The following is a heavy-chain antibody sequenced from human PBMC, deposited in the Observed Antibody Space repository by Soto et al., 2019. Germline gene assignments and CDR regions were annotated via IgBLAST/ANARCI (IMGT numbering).Heavy chain of an antibody. CDR1: GGSISSYY. J-gene: IGHJ5*02. D-gene: IGHD6-6*01. Sequence: PSETLSLTCTVSGGSISSYYWSWIRQPPGKGLEWIGYIYYSGSTNYNPSLKSRVTISVDTSKNQFSLKLSSVTAADTAVYYCAREYSSSITWFDPWGQGTLVTVYS. CDR2: IYYSGST. V-gene: IGHV4-59*01. CDR3: AREYSSSITWFDP.